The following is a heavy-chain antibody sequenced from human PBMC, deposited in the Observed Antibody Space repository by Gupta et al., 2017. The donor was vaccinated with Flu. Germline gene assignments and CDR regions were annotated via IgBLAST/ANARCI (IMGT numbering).Heavy chain of an antibody. V-gene: IGHV3-9*01. CDR3: AKVLSVYDFWSGPSGAFDI. D-gene: IGHD3-3*01. CDR1: GFTFDDYA. J-gene: IGHJ3*02. CDR2: ISWNSGSI. Sequence: EVQLVESGGGLVQPGRSLRLSCAASGFTFDDYAMHWVRQAPGKGLEWVSGISWNSGSIGYADSVKGRFTISRDNAKNSLYLQMNSLRAEDTALYYCAKVLSVYDFWSGPSGAFDIWGQGTMVTVSS.